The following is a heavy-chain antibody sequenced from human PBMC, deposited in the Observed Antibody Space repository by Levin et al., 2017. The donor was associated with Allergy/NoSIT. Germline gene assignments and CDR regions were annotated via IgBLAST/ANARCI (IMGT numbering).Heavy chain of an antibody. CDR2: ISYDSTKK. CDR3: ARDLNNVLGY. D-gene: IGHD1-14*01. V-gene: IGHV3-30*01. Sequence: GGSLRLSCAASGFTFSAYAMHWVRQAPGKGLEWLADISYDSTKKYYADSVKGRFTISRDNSMRTVYLQMDSLRLEDTAIYYCARDLNNVLGYWGQGALVAVSS. J-gene: IGHJ4*02. CDR1: GFTFSAYA.